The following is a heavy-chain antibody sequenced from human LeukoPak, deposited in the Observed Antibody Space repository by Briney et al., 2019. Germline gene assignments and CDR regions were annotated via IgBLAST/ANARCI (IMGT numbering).Heavy chain of an antibody. CDR1: GGSISSSSHY. J-gene: IGHJ3*02. D-gene: IGHD2-15*01. CDR3: ASDYCSGGSCLPDAFDI. V-gene: IGHV4-39*07. Sequence: KASETLSLTCTVSGGSISSSSHYWGWIRQPPGKGLEWIGSIYYSGSTYYNPSLKSRVTISVDTSKNQFSLKLSSVTAADTAVYYCASDYCSGGSCLPDAFDIRGQGTMVTVSS. CDR2: IYYSGST.